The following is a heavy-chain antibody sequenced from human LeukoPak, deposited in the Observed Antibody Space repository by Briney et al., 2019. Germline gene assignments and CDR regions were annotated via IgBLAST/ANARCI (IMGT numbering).Heavy chain of an antibody. CDR3: ARLSRRYCSGGSCYSPYFQH. J-gene: IGHJ1*01. CDR2: IYYSGST. CDR1: GGSISSSSYY. Sequence: KPSETLSLTCTVSGGSISSSSYYWGWIRQPPGKGLEWIGSIYYSGSTYYNPSLKSRVTISVDTSKNQFSLKLSSVTAADTAVYYCARLSRRYCSGGSCYSPYFQHWGQGTLVTVSS. V-gene: IGHV4-39*01. D-gene: IGHD2-15*01.